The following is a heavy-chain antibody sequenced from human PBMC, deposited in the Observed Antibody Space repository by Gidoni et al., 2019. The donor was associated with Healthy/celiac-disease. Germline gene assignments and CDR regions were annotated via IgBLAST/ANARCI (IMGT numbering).Heavy chain of an antibody. CDR3: AREATVTTIPDAFDI. CDR2: IWYDGSNK. Sequence: QVQLVESGGGVVKPGRSLRLSCAASGYTFSSYGMHWVRQAPGKGLEWVAVIWYDGSNKYYADSVKGRFTISRDNSKNTLYLQMNSLRAEDTAVYYCAREATVTTIPDAFDIWGQGTMVTVSS. V-gene: IGHV3-33*01. CDR1: GYTFSSYG. J-gene: IGHJ3*02. D-gene: IGHD4-17*01.